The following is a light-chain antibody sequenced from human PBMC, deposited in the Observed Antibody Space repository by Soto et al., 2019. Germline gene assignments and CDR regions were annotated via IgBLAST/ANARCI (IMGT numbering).Light chain of an antibody. V-gene: IGLV2-14*01. CDR2: DVS. CDR1: SSDVGGYNY. Sequence: QCALAQPASVSGSPGQSITISCTGTSSDVGGYNYVSWYQQHPGKAPKLMTYDVSNRPSGVSNRFSGSKSGNTASLTISGLQAEDEADYYCSSYTSSSTLYVFGTGTKVTVL. J-gene: IGLJ1*01. CDR3: SSYTSSSTLYV.